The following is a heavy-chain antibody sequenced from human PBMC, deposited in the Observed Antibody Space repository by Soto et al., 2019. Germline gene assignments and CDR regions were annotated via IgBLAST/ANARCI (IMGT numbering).Heavy chain of an antibody. CDR2: ISAYSGNT. D-gene: IGHD1-20*01. CDR3: ARDAAIGMNDY. CDR1: GYTFTSYG. Sequence: GASVKVSCKASGYTFTSYGISWVRQAPGQGLEWMGWISAYSGNTKYAQNLQGRVTMTTDTSTSTAYMELRSLRSDDTAVYYCARDAAIGMNDYWGQGTLVTVS. V-gene: IGHV1-18*01. J-gene: IGHJ4*02.